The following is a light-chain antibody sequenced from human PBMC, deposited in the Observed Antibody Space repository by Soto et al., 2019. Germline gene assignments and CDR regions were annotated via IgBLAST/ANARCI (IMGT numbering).Light chain of an antibody. V-gene: IGKV3-20*01. CDR3: QQYGYSSSYT. Sequence: IVLTQSPGTLSLSPGDRATLSCRASQSVNSSYVSWYQQRPGQPPRLLIYGASSRAAGIPDRFTGSGSGTDFTLTSSSLEPEDFAVYYCQQYGYSSSYTFGQGTKLEIK. CDR1: QSVNSSY. J-gene: IGKJ2*01. CDR2: GAS.